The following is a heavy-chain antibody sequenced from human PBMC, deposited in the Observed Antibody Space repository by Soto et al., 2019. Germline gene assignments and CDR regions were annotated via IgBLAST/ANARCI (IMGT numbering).Heavy chain of an antibody. Sequence: GGSLRLSCAASGFTFSIYAMSLVRQAPGKGLEWVSAISGSGGSTYYADSVKGRFNISRDNSKNTLYLQMNSLRAEDTAVYYCAKDYSSGWTAICSADYWGQGTMVTVSS. V-gene: IGHV3-23*01. D-gene: IGHD6-19*01. CDR3: AKDYSSGWTAICSADY. CDR1: GFTFSIYA. CDR2: ISGSGGST. J-gene: IGHJ4*02.